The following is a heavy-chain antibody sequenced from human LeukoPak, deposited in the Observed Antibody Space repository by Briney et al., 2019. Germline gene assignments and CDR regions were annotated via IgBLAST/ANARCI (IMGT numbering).Heavy chain of an antibody. CDR3: ARGSYYDILTGYPLGAFDI. D-gene: IGHD3-9*01. CDR2: ISYDGSNK. CDR1: GFTFSSYA. V-gene: IGHV3-30-3*01. J-gene: IGHJ3*02. Sequence: GGSLRLSCAASGFTFSSYAMHWVRQAPGKGLEWVAVISYDGSNKYYADSVKGRFTISRDNSKNTLYLQMNSLRAEDTAVYYCARGSYYDILTGYPLGAFDIWGQGTMVTVSS.